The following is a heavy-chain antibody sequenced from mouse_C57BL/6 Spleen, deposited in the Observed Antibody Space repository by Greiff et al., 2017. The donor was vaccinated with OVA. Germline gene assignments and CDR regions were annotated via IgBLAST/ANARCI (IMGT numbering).Heavy chain of an antibody. D-gene: IGHD4-1*02. CDR3: AREWAQLGYFDD. J-gene: IGHJ2*01. CDR1: GFTFSSYA. Sequence: EVKVEESGGGLVKPGGSLKLSCAASGFTFSSYAMSWVRQTPDKRLAWVATISDGGSYTYYPDYVKGRFTISRDNAKNNLYLQMSHLKSEDTAMYYCAREWAQLGYFDDWGQGTTLTVSS. CDR2: ISDGGSYT. V-gene: IGHV5-4*01.